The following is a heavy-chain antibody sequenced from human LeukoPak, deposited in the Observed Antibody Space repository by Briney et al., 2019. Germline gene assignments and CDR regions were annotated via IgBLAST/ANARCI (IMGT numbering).Heavy chain of an antibody. CDR3: ARAIVVVPAARGAFDI. CDR2: IYYSGST. J-gene: IGHJ3*02. D-gene: IGHD2-2*01. CDR1: GGSISSSSYY. Sequence: PSETLSLTCTVSGGSISSSSYYWGWIRQPPGKGLEWIGSIYYSGSTYYNPSLKSRVTISVDTSKNQFSLKLSSVTAADTAVYYCARAIVVVPAARGAFDIWGQGTMVTVSS. V-gene: IGHV4-39*07.